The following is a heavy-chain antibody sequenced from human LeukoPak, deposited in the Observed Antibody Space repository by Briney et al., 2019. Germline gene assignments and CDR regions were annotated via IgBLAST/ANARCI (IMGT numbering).Heavy chain of an antibody. J-gene: IGHJ4*02. D-gene: IGHD1-20*01. CDR3: ARGHNSTLPD. CDR2: IREGESEK. Sequence: PGGSLRLSCAASGFTFSLYWMAWVRQAPGKGREWVGNIREGESEKYYVDSVKGRFTISRDNAKNSMYLEMNSLRAEDTAVYYCARGHNSTLPDWGQGSLVTVSS. CDR1: GFTFSLYW. V-gene: IGHV3-7*04.